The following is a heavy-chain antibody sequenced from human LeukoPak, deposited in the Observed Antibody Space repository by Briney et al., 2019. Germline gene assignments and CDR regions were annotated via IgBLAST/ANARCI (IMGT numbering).Heavy chain of an antibody. V-gene: IGHV3-7*01. CDR2: IKPDGSSK. J-gene: IGHJ4*02. CDR1: GFTFSNYW. CDR3: VSQGTLGY. D-gene: IGHD3-10*01. Sequence: GGSLRLSCAASGFTFSNYWMSWVRQAPGKGLEWVGNIKPDGSSKYYADSVKGRFTISGDNAKNSLHLQMSSLRVEDTAVYYCVSQGTLGYWGQGTLVTASS.